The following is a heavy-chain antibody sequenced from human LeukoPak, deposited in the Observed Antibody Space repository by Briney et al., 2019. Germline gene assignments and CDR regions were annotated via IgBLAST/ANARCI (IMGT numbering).Heavy chain of an antibody. D-gene: IGHD3/OR15-3a*01. CDR3: ARQTGSGLFILP. J-gene: IGHJ4*02. Sequence: PSETLSLTCSVSGVSISSSNSYWGWIRQPPGKGLEWIGSIYYSGNTYYNASLKSQVSISIDTSKNQFSLKLTSVTAADTAVYYCARQTGSGLFILPGGQGTLVTVSS. CDR2: IYYSGNT. V-gene: IGHV4-39*01. CDR1: GVSISSSNSY.